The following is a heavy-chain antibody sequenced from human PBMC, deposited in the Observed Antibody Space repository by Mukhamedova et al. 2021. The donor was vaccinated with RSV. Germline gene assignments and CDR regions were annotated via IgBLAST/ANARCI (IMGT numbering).Heavy chain of an antibody. CDR2: MDYSGST. CDR3: AGDRYTNSWCFY. Sequence: GSMDYSGSTYYNPSLKSRVTISIDTSKNQFSLNLNSVTAADTAVYYCAGDRYTNSWCFYWGQGTLVTVSP. D-gene: IGHD6-13*01. V-gene: IGHV4-39*07. J-gene: IGHJ4*02.